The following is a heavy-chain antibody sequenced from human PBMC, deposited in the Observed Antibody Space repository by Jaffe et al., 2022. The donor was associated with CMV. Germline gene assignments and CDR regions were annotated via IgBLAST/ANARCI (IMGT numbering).Heavy chain of an antibody. CDR1: GFTFSSYW. CDR3: ARDPDYGDYEGGDY. CDR2: IKQDGSEK. V-gene: IGHV3-7*03. D-gene: IGHD4-17*01. J-gene: IGHJ4*02. Sequence: EVQLVESGGGLVQPGGSLRLSCAASGFTFSSYWMSWVRQAPGKGLEWVANIKQDGSEKYYVDSVKGRFTISRDNAKNSLYLQMNSLRAEDTAVYYCARDPDYGDYEGGDYWGQGTLVTVSS.